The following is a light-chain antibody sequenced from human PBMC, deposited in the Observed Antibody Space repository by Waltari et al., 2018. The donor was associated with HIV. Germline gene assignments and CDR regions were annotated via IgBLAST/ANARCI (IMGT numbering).Light chain of an antibody. CDR1: SSNIGSNA. Sequence: QSVLTQPPSASGTPGQRVTISCSGSSSNIGSNAVNWYQQLPGTAPKLLIYRNNQRPSGVPDRFSCSKSGTSASLAISGLQSDDEADYYCAAWDDSLNDSYVFGPGTKVTVL. V-gene: IGLV1-44*01. CDR3: AAWDDSLNDSYV. CDR2: RNN. J-gene: IGLJ1*01.